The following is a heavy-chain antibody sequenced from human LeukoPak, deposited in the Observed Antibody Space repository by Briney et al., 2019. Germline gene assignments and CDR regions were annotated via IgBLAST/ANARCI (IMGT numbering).Heavy chain of an antibody. CDR2: IRYDGSNK. D-gene: IGHD6-13*01. V-gene: IGHV3-30*02. CDR1: GFTFSSYG. CDR3: AKDLSAAAGTGGYFDY. J-gene: IGHJ4*02. Sequence: AGGSLRLSCAASGFTFSSYGMHWVRQAPGKGLEWVAFIRYDGSNKYYADSVKGRFTISRDNSKNTLYLQMNSLRAEDTAVYYCAKDLSAAAGTGGYFDYWGQGTLVTVSS.